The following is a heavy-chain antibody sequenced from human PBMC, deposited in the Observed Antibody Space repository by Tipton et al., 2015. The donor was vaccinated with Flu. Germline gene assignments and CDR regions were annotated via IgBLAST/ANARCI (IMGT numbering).Heavy chain of an antibody. V-gene: IGHV4-39*01. D-gene: IGHD3-10*01. Sequence: TLSLTCTVSGGSISSSSYYWGWIRQPPGKGLEWIGSIYYSGSTYYNPSLKSRVTISVDTSKNQFSLKLSSVTAADTAVYYCARSTYYYGSGSSDYWGQGTLVTVSS. J-gene: IGHJ4*02. CDR1: GGSISSSSYY. CDR3: ARSTYYYGSGSSDY. CDR2: IYYSGST.